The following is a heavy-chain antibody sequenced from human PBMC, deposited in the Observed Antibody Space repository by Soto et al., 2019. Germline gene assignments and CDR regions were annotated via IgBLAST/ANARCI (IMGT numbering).Heavy chain of an antibody. CDR1: GFTFVSFT. D-gene: IGHD3-16*01. J-gene: IGHJ4*02. Sequence: EVHLVEAGGGLVKPGASLTLSCAASGFTFVSFTLNWVRQAPGQGLEWGSSISSSSAYIYYAESVKGRFTISRDNARSTLYLQMNSLRLGDTAVYFCARDALKFGGEWGQGTLVAVSS. CDR2: ISSSSAYI. V-gene: IGHV3-21*06. CDR3: ARDALKFGGE.